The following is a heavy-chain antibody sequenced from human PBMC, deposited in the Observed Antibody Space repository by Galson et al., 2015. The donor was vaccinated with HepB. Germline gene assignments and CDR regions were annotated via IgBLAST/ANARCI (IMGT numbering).Heavy chain of an antibody. D-gene: IGHD3-10*01. J-gene: IGHJ4*02. CDR3: ARAKAYYYGSGSPWGYFDY. CDR1: GFTFSDYY. Sequence: SLRLSCAASGFTFSDYYMSWIRQAPGKGLEWVSYISSSSSYTNYADSVKGRFTISRDNAKNSLYLQMNSLRAEDTAVYYCARAKAYYYGSGSPWGYFDYWGQGTLVTVSS. CDR2: ISSSSSYT. V-gene: IGHV3-11*06.